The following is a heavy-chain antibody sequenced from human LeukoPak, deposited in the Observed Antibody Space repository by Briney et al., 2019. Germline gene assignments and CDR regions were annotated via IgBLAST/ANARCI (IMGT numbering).Heavy chain of an antibody. CDR1: GFTFSSYG. CDR2: IRYDGSNE. D-gene: IGHD3-10*01. V-gene: IGHV3-30*02. Sequence: PGGSLRLSCAASGFTFSSYGMHWVRQAPGKGLEWVAFIRYDGSNEYYADSVKGRFTISRDNAKNSLYLQMNSLRAEDTAVYYCARDSYYYYYYYMDVWGKGTTVTVSS. CDR3: ARDSYYYYYYYMDV. J-gene: IGHJ6*03.